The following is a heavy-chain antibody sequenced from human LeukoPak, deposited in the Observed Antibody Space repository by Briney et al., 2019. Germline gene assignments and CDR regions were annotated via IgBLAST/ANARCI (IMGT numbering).Heavy chain of an antibody. J-gene: IGHJ5*02. V-gene: IGHV4-38-2*01. D-gene: IGHD3-10*01. CDR3: ARAGAMVRVFDP. CDR1: GYSISSGYY. Sequence: KPSETLSLTCAVSGYSISSGYYWGWIRQPAGKGLEWIGRIYTSGSTNYNPSLKSRVTISVDTSKNQFSLKLSSVTAADTAVYYCARAGAMVRVFDPWGQGTLVPVSS. CDR2: IYTSGST.